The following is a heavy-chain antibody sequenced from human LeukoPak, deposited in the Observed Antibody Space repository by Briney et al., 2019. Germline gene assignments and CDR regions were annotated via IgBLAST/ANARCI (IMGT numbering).Heavy chain of an antibody. CDR1: GGSISSSSYY. Sequence: SETLSLTCTVSGGSISSSSYYWGWIRQPPGKGLEWIGSIYYSGSTYYNPSLKSRVTISVDTSKNHFSLKLSSVTAADTAVYYCASRDSSIAARRFDYWGQGTLVTVSS. V-gene: IGHV4-39*01. CDR2: IYYSGST. J-gene: IGHJ4*02. D-gene: IGHD6-6*01. CDR3: ASRDSSIAARRFDY.